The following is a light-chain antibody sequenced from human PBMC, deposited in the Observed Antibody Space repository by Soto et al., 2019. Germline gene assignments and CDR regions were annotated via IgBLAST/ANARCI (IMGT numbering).Light chain of an antibody. Sequence: DIRMTQSPPSLSASVGDKVTITCRASQDIYNFVAWYQQKPGEVPKLLIYDASTLRSGASSRFSGSGSGTIFTHAINILQPEHVGSYFCQKYDTVPLTFGQGTKVEV. CDR2: DAS. CDR1: QDIYNF. CDR3: QKYDTVPLT. J-gene: IGKJ1*01. V-gene: IGKV1-27*01.